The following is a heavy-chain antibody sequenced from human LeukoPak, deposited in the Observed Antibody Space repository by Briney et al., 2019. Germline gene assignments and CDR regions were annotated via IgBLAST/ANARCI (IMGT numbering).Heavy chain of an antibody. CDR1: GGSISSGSYY. D-gene: IGHD3-10*01. CDR3: ARGGGSGSYYFGSYYYYYMDV. CDR2: IYTSGST. Sequence: SETLSLTCTVSGGSISSGSYYWSWIRQPAGKGLEWIGRIYTSGSTNYNPSLKSRVTISVDTSKNQFSLKLSSVTAADTAVYYCARGGGSGSYYFGSYYYYYMDVWGKGTTVTVSS. J-gene: IGHJ6*03. V-gene: IGHV4-61*02.